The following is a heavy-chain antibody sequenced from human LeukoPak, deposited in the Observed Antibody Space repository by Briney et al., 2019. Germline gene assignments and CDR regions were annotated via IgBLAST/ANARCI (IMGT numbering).Heavy chain of an antibody. Sequence: PSETLSLTCTVSGGSISSSTVYWGWIRQPPGKGLEWIGGINYSGYTYYNPSLKSRVTISVGTPKNQFSLKLSSVTAADTAVYYCARPGYYDNSGFNFDYWGQGTLVTVSS. CDR1: GGSISSSTVY. CDR3: ARPGYYDNSGFNFDY. CDR2: INYSGYT. V-gene: IGHV4-39*01. J-gene: IGHJ4*02. D-gene: IGHD3-22*01.